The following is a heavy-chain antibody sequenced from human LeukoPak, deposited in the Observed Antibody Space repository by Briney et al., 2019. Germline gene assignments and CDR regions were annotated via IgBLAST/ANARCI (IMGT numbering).Heavy chain of an antibody. J-gene: IGHJ4*02. CDR3: ARRSSSKSRVEVVD. CDR2: INPNSGGT. CDR1: GYTFTGYY. Sequence: GASVKVSCKASGYTFTGYYMHWVRQAPGQGLEWMGWINPNSGGTNYAQKFQGRVTMTRDTSISTAYMELNRLRSDDTAVYYCARRSSSKSRVEVVDWGQGTLVTVSS. V-gene: IGHV1-2*02. D-gene: IGHD2-15*01.